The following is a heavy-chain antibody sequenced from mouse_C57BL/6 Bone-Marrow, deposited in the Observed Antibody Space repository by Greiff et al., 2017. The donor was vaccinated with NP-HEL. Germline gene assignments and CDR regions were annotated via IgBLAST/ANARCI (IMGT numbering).Heavy chain of an antibody. Sequence: QVQLQQPGAELVKPGASVKMSCKASGYTFTSYWITWVKQRPGQGLEWIGDIYPGSGSTNYNEKFKSKATLTVDTSSSTAYMQLSSLTSVDSAVYYCARSGSSPAWFAYWGQGTLVTVSA. J-gene: IGHJ3*01. CDR3: ARSGSSPAWFAY. D-gene: IGHD1-1*01. CDR1: GYTFTSYW. V-gene: IGHV1-55*01. CDR2: IYPGSGST.